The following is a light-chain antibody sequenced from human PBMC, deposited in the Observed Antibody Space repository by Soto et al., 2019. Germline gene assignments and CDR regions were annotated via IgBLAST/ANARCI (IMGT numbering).Light chain of an antibody. Sequence: EIVLTQSPGTLSLSPGERATLSCRASQSVSSSYLAWYQQKPGQAPRLLIYGASSRATGIPDRFSGSGSGTDFTLPISRLEPEDFGVYYCEQYGGSSWTFGQGPKVHI. J-gene: IGKJ1*01. CDR3: EQYGGSSWT. CDR1: QSVSSSY. CDR2: GAS. V-gene: IGKV3-20*01.